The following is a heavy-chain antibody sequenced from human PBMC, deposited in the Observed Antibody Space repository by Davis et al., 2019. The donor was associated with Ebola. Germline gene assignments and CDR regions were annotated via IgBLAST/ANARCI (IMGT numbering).Heavy chain of an antibody. Sequence: GESLKISCAASGFTFSGSAMHWVRQASGKGLEWVGRIRSKANSYATAYAASVKGRFTISRDDSKNTAYLQMNSLKTEDTAVYYCTTDQITIFGVVIIGDYYYGMDVWGQGTTVTVSS. CDR1: GFTFSGSA. J-gene: IGHJ6*02. CDR3: TTDQITIFGVVIIGDYYYGMDV. CDR2: IRSKANSYAT. V-gene: IGHV3-73*01. D-gene: IGHD3-3*01.